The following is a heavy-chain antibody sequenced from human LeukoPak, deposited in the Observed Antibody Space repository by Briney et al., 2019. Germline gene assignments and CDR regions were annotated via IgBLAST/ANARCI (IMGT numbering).Heavy chain of an antibody. D-gene: IGHD2-15*01. V-gene: IGHV4-31*03. J-gene: IGHJ4*02. Sequence: SETLSLTCTVSGGSISSGGYYWSWIRQHPGKGLEWIGYIYYSGSTYYNPSLKSRVTISVDTSKNQFSLKLSSVTAADTAVYYCARGSCSGGSCYIPIDYWGQGTLVTVSS. CDR1: GGSISSGGYY. CDR3: ARGSCSGGSCYIPIDY. CDR2: IYYSGST.